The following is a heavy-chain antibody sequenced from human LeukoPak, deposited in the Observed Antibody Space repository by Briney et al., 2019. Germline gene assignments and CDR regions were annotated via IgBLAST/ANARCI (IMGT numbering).Heavy chain of an antibody. Sequence: PSETLSLTCTVSGGSISSYYWSWIRQPAGKGLEWIGRVYAGGSTNHNPSLKSRVAMSVDTSKSQISPKLSSVTAADTAVYYCARDFGADAFDIWGQGTMVTLSS. V-gene: IGHV4-4*07. CDR2: VYAGGST. CDR1: GGSISSYY. D-gene: IGHD3-10*01. J-gene: IGHJ3*02. CDR3: ARDFGADAFDI.